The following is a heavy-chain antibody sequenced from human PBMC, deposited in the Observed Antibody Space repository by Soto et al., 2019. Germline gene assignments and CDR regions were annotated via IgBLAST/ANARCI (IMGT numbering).Heavy chain of an antibody. V-gene: IGHV3-13*05. Sequence: GGSLRLSCAASGFVFSSYDMHWVRHTTGAGLKWVSVIANTGDPYYSDSVKGRFTISRDNAKNALYLQMNSLRVGDSAMYYCAREGTGGGFDIWGQGTKVTVSS. J-gene: IGHJ3*02. CDR3: AREGTGGGFDI. CDR1: GFVFSSYD. CDR2: IANTGDP. D-gene: IGHD1-1*01.